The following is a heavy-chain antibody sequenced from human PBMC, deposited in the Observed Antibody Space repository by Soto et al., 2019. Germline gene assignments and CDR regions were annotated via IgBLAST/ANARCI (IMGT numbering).Heavy chain of an antibody. CDR3: ARGDYYDSSGSLSPLYDY. V-gene: IGHV4-34*01. CDR1: GGSFSGYY. D-gene: IGHD3-22*01. Sequence: PSETLSLTCAVYGGSFSGYYWSLIRQPPGKGLEWIGEINHSGSTNYNPSLKSRVTISVDTSKNQFSLKLSSVTAAVTAVYYCARGDYYDSSGSLSPLYDYWGQGTLVTVSS. J-gene: IGHJ4*02. CDR2: INHSGST.